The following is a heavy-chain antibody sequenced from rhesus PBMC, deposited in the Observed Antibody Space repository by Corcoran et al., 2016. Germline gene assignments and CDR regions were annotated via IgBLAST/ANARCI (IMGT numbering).Heavy chain of an antibody. CDR1: GYSISSGYD. CDR2: IYGSSGSA. V-gene: IGHV4-127*01. Sequence: QVQLQESGPGVVKPSETLSLTCAVSGYSISSGYDGSWIRQPPGQGLEWLGYIYGSSGSANYNPSLNNRVTISKDTSKNQFSLKLSSVSASDTAVYYCARDRAWAAGNLDYWGQGVLVTVSS. D-gene: IGHD6-25*01. J-gene: IGHJ4*01. CDR3: ARDRAWAAGNLDY.